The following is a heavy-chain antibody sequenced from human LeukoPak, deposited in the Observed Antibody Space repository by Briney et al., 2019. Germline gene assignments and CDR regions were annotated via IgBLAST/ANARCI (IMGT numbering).Heavy chain of an antibody. J-gene: IGHJ4*02. CDR3: ATGGDPYDYVWGSYRRDLDY. V-gene: IGHV1-24*01. D-gene: IGHD3-16*02. Sequence: WASVKVSCKVSGYTLTELSMHWVRQAPGKGLEWMGGFDPEDGETIYAQKFQGRVTMTEDTSTDTAYMELSSLRSEDTAVYYCATGGDPYDYVWGSYRRDLDYWGQGTLVTVSS. CDR2: FDPEDGET. CDR1: GYTLTELS.